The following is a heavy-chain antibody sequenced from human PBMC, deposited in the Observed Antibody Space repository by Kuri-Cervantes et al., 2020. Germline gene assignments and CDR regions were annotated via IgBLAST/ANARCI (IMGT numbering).Heavy chain of an antibody. CDR3: ARDSSLGYDFWSGYYTATDY. V-gene: IGHV3-23*01. CDR2: ISGSGGST. Sequence: GGSLRLSCAASGFTFSSYAMSWVRQAPGKGLEWVSAISGSGGSTYYADSVKGRFTISRDNSKNTLYLQMNSLRSEDTAVYYCARDSSLGYDFWSGYYTATDYWGQGTLVTDSS. CDR1: GFTFSSYA. D-gene: IGHD3-3*01. J-gene: IGHJ4*02.